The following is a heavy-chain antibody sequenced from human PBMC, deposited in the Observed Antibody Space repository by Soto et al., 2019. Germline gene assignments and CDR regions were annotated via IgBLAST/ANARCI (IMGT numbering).Heavy chain of an antibody. J-gene: IGHJ5*02. CDR2: IYYSGST. Sequence: SETLSLTCTVSGGSISSSSYYWGWIRQPLGKGLEWIGSIYYSGSTYYNPSLKSRVTISVDTSKNQFSLKLSSVTAADTAVYYCARQSGGYSPNWFDPWGQGTLVTVS. CDR3: ARQSGGYSPNWFDP. D-gene: IGHD5-18*01. V-gene: IGHV4-39*01. CDR1: GGSISSSSYY.